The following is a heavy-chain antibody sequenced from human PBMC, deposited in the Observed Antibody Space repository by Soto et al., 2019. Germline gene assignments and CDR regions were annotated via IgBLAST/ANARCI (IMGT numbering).Heavy chain of an antibody. CDR2: VHGGGST. Sequence: VQLVESGGGLIQPGGSLRLSCAASGFTVSNNHMTWVRQAAGKGLELVSFVHGGGSTSYADSVKGRFTISRDNSKNTLYLQMDSLRAEDTAIYYWAGRLTKAASLDYWSLGTLVTVSS. CDR3: AGRLTKAASLDY. V-gene: IGHV3-53*01. CDR1: GFTVSNNH. J-gene: IGHJ4*02. D-gene: IGHD3-16*01.